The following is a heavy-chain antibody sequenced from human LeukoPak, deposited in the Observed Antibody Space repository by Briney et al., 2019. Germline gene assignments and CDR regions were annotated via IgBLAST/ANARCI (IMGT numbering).Heavy chain of an antibody. J-gene: IGHJ4*02. CDR2: K. CDR3: VREAYYASGSLPSFYFDS. Sequence: KYYAASVKGRFTISRDNFRNTLYSQMNNLRPEDTAIYYCVREAYYASGSLPSFYFDSWGQGTLVTVSS. V-gene: IGHV3-30*03. D-gene: IGHD3-10*01.